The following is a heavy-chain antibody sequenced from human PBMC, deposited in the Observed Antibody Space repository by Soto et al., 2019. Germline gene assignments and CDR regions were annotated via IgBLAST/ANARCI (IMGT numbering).Heavy chain of an antibody. CDR2: IIPVFGTP. CDR3: ASGLSWNSDTLAGLNTFTF. D-gene: IGHD6-19*01. CDR1: GGTFSSYG. J-gene: IGHJ4*02. V-gene: IGHV1-69*06. Sequence: QVQLVQSEAEVKRPGSSVKVSCKASGGTFSSYGFAWVQRAAGQGLEWMGGIIPVFGTPRYAQNFLGRVSVSADTSMRTIYMELSSLRSDDTAVYYCASGLSWNSDTLAGLNTFTFWGQGTLVSVYS.